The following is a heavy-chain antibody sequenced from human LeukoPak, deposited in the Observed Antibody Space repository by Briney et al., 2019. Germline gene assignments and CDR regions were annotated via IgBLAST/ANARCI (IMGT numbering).Heavy chain of an antibody. CDR1: GFTVSSNY. Sequence: GGSLRLSCAASGFTVSSNYMSWVRQAPGKGLEWVSVIYSGGSTYYADSVKGRFTISRDKSKNTLYLQMNSLRAEVTAVYYCASGSTGIAAAGGDAFDIWGQGTMVTVSS. CDR2: IYSGGST. D-gene: IGHD6-13*01. CDR3: ASGSTGIAAAGGDAFDI. J-gene: IGHJ3*02. V-gene: IGHV3-53*01.